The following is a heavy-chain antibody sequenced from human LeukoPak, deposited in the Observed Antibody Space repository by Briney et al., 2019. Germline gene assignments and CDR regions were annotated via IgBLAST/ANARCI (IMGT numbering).Heavy chain of an antibody. D-gene: IGHD6-6*01. Sequence: GGSLRLSCAGSGFTFSDYHMNWVRQAPGKGLEWVSYISDVGTTTHYADSVKGRFTISRDNAKNSLYLQMNSLRAEDTAVYYCVSRIAARPDYWGRGTLVTVSS. CDR1: GFTFSDYH. CDR2: ISDVGTTT. V-gene: IGHV3-11*04. J-gene: IGHJ4*02. CDR3: VSRIAARPDY.